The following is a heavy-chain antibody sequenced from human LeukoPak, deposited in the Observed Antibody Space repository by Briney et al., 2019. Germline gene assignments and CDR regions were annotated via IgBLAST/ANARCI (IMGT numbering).Heavy chain of an antibody. CDR3: ARQAYSSNLGWFDP. Sequence: SETLSLTCTVSGGSIISYYWGWIRQPPGKGLEWIGNIYNSGSTYYNPSLKSRVTISVDTSKNQFSLKLSSVTAADTAVYYCARQAYSSNLGWFDPWGQGTLVTVSS. V-gene: IGHV4-39*01. CDR2: IYNSGST. D-gene: IGHD6-13*01. J-gene: IGHJ5*02. CDR1: GGSIISYY.